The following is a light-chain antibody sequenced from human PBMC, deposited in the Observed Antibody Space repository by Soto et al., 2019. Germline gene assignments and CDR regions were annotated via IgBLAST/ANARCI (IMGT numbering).Light chain of an antibody. CDR1: GSDVGSYSL. V-gene: IGLV2-23*01. Sequence: QSALTQPASVSGSPGQSITISCTGTGSDVGSYSLVSWYQQHPGKAPKLMIYEGTKRPSGVSNRFSGSKAGNTASLTISGLQAEDEADYYCCSYAGSSTGVFGGGTKLTVL. J-gene: IGLJ3*02. CDR3: CSYAGSSTGV. CDR2: EGT.